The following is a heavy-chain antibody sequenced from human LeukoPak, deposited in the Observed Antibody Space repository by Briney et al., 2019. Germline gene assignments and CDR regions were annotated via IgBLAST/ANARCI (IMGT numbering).Heavy chain of an antibody. V-gene: IGHV4-34*01. CDR3: ASLAHYYYGSGSSRYDY. CDR1: GGSFSGYY. Sequence: PSETLSLTCAVYGGSFSGYYWSWIRQPPGKGLEWIGEINHSGSTNYNPSLKGRVTISVDTSKNQFSLKLSSVTAADTAVYYYASLAHYYYGSGSSRYDYWGQGTLVTVSS. D-gene: IGHD3-10*01. CDR2: INHSGST. J-gene: IGHJ4*02.